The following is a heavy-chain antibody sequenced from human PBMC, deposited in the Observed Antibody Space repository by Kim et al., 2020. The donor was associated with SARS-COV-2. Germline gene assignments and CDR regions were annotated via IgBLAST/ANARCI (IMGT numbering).Heavy chain of an antibody. Sequence: GGSLRLSCAASGFPFSSYAMSWVRQAPGKGLGWVSAISGSGGSTYYADSVKGRFTISRDNSKNTLYLQMNSLRAEDTAVYYCANYRGGVTYFDYWGQGTLVTVSS. CDR1: GFPFSSYA. CDR2: ISGSGGST. V-gene: IGHV3-23*01. D-gene: IGHD3-16*01. J-gene: IGHJ4*02. CDR3: ANYRGGVTYFDY.